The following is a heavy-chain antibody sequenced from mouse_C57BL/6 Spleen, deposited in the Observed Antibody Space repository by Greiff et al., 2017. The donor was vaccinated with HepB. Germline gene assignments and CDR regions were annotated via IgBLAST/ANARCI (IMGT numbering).Heavy chain of an antibody. Sequence: EVQLQQSGPELVKPGASVKISCKASGYSFTGYYMNWVKQSPEKSLEWIGEINPSTGGTTYNQKFKAKATLTVDKSSSTAYMQLKSLTSEDSAVYYCARWTTGGFDYWGQGTTLTVSS. J-gene: IGHJ2*01. CDR1: GYSFTGYY. CDR2: INPSTGGT. CDR3: ARWTTGGFDY. D-gene: IGHD3-3*01. V-gene: IGHV1-42*01.